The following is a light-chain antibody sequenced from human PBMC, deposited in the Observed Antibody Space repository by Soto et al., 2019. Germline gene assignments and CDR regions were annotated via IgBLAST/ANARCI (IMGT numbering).Light chain of an antibody. Sequence: SYELTQPPSVSVAPGKTARITCGGNKIGRKSVHWYQQKPGQAPVLVIYYDSDRPSGIPERFTGSNSGNTATLTISRVEARDEADYYCQVWDSSSDPWVFGGGTKLTVL. J-gene: IGLJ3*02. CDR3: QVWDSSSDPWV. CDR1: KIGRKS. CDR2: YDS. V-gene: IGLV3-21*04.